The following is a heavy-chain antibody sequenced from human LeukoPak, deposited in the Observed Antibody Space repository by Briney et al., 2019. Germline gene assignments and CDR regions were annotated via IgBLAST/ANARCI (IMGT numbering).Heavy chain of an antibody. CDR1: GFTFSSYA. J-gene: IGHJ4*02. CDR3: AKDGHDFWSGYFVPPEFDY. Sequence: GGSLRLSCAASGFTFSSYAMSWIRQAPGKGLEWVSAISGSGGSTYYADSVKGRFTIPRDNSKNTLYLQMNSLRAEDTAVYYCAKDGHDFWSGYFVPPEFDYWGQGTLVTVSS. V-gene: IGHV3-23*01. CDR2: ISGSGGST. D-gene: IGHD3-3*01.